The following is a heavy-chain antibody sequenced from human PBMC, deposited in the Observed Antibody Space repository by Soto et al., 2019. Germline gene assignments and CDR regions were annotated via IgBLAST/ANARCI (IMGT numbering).Heavy chain of an antibody. V-gene: IGHV4-59*08. D-gene: IGHD5-18*01. J-gene: IGHJ4*02. Sequence: PSETLSLTCTVSGGSISSYYWSWVRQPPGKGLEWIGYIYYSGSTNYNPSLKSRVTISVDTSKNQISLKLSSVTAADTAVYYCARGYGSCFDYWGQGTLVTVSS. CDR2: IYYSGST. CDR3: ARGYGSCFDY. CDR1: GGSISSYY.